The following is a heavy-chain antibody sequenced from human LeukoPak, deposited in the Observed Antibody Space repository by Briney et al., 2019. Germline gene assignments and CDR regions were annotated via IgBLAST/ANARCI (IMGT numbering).Heavy chain of an antibody. J-gene: IGHJ4*02. CDR3: ARGRPGRSDVLRYFDWLLCLDY. CDR2: IYTSGST. V-gene: IGHV4-4*07. CDR1: GGSISSYY. D-gene: IGHD3-9*01. Sequence: SETLSLTCTVSGGSISSYYWRWIRQPAGKGLEWIERIYTSGSTNYNPSLKSRVTMSVDTSKNQFSLKLSSVTAADTAVYYCARGRPGRSDVLRYFDWLLCLDYWGQGTLVTVSS.